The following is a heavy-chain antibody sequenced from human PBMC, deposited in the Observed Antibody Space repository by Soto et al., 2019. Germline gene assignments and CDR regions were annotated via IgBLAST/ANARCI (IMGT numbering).Heavy chain of an antibody. CDR2: IYNSGST. CDR1: GGSVSSGIYY. J-gene: IGHJ3*02. Sequence: QVQLQASGPGLVKPSETLSLTCPVSGGSVSSGIYYWSWIRQPPGKGLEWIGYIYNSGSTNYSPSLKSRVTISADTSKNQFSLKLRSVTAADTAVYYCARGDYYYDSSGYYPVAFDIWGQGTMVTVSS. V-gene: IGHV4-61*01. CDR3: ARGDYYYDSSGYYPVAFDI. D-gene: IGHD3-22*01.